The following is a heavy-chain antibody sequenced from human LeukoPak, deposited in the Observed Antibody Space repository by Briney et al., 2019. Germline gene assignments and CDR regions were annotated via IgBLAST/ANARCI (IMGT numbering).Heavy chain of an antibody. J-gene: IGHJ4*02. CDR2: ISWNSGSI. CDR3: ARDGVSRAVAGTLYYFDY. Sequence: GGSLRLSCAASGFTFSSYGMHWVRQAPGKGLEWVSGISWNSGSIGYADSVKGRFTISRDNSKNTLYLQMDSLRAEDTAVYYCARDGVSRAVAGTLYYFDYWGQGTLVTVSS. CDR1: GFTFSSYG. D-gene: IGHD6-19*01. V-gene: IGHV3-9*01.